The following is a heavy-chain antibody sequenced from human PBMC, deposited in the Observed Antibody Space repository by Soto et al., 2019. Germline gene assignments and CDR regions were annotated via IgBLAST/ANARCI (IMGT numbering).Heavy chain of an antibody. Sequence: SETLSLTCTVSGYSISSGYYWGWIRQPPGKGLEWIGSIYHSGSTYYNPSLKSRVTISVDTSKNQFSLKLSSVTAADTAVYYCAREYSSSFDYWGQGTLVTVSS. CDR1: GYSISSGYY. V-gene: IGHV4-38-2*02. J-gene: IGHJ4*02. D-gene: IGHD6-6*01. CDR2: IYHSGST. CDR3: AREYSSSFDY.